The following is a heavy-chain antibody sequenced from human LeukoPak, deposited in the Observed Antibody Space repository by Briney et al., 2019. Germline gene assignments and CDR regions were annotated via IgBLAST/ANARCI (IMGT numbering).Heavy chain of an antibody. CDR1: GGSITGYY. Sequence: SETLSLTCSVSGGSITGYYWGWIRQPPGKGLEWIGNIYYTGNTYYNPSLKSRVTISVDTSKNQISLKVSSVTAADTAVYYCARTPNLHWFDPWGQGTLVTVSS. CDR3: ARTPNLHWFDP. J-gene: IGHJ5*02. CDR2: IYYTGNT. V-gene: IGHV4-39*01.